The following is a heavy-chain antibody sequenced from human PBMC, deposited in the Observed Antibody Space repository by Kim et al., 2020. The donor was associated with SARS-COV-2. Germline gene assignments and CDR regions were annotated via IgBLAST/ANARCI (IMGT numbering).Heavy chain of an antibody. Sequence: GGSLRLSCAASEFTFSDYWMHWVRQAPGKGLVWVSRTNSDGSITKYADSVKGRFTISRDNAKNTLYLQMDSLTAEDTAVYYCTRGGHSSSWYAYTSFDPCGQGTLLTASS. D-gene: IGHD6-13*01. CDR1: EFTFSDYW. CDR2: TNSDGSIT. J-gene: IGHJ5*02. CDR3: TRGGHSSSWYAYTSFDP. V-gene: IGHV3-74*03.